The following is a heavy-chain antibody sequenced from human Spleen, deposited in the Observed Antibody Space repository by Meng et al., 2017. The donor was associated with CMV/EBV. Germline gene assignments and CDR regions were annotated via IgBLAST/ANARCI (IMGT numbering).Heavy chain of an antibody. CDR1: SSNL. V-gene: IGHV4-4*02. D-gene: IGHD2-21*02. J-gene: IGHJ4*02. Sequence: SSNLWTWGRQVPGKGLELIGEIYHSGSPNYNPALKGRVTISVDKFKNQFSLKLGSVTAADTAVYYCARIERRRILKYCGSDCSTTDYWGQGTLVTVSS. CDR3: ARIERRRILKYCGSDCSTTDY. CDR2: IYHSGSP.